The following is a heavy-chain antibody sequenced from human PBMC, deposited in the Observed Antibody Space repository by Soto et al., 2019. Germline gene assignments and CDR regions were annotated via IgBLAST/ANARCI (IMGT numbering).Heavy chain of an antibody. J-gene: IGHJ6*02. CDR2: ISGGGDST. V-gene: IGHV3-23*01. CDR1: GFTFSSYA. CDR3: AKGRVITPRSAMDV. D-gene: IGHD3-16*01. Sequence: EVQLLESGGGLVQPGGSLRLSCAASGFTFSSYAMSWVRQAPGKGLEWVSGISGGGDSTYYADSLRGRFTISRDNSKNTLNLQMRSLSAEDMAVYYCAKGRVITPRSAMDVWGQGTTVTVSS.